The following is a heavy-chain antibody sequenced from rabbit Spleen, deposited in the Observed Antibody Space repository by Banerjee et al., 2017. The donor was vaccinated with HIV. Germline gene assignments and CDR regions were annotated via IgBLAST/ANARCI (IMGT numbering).Heavy chain of an antibody. CDR2: IRAGDANT. D-gene: IGHD8-1*01. J-gene: IGHJ6*01. CDR1: GFDFSSSGY. V-gene: IGHV1S40*01. CDR3: ARIGSIYGNGMDL. Sequence: QSLEESGGGLVQPEGSLTLTCKASGFDFSSSGYMCWVRQAPGKGLEWIGSIRAGDANTYYANWAKGRFTISKTSSTTVTLQMTSLTAADTATYFCARIGSIYGNGMDLWGQGTLVTVS.